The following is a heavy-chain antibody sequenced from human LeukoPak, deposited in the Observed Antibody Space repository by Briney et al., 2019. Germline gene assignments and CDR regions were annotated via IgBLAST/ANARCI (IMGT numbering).Heavy chain of an antibody. CDR2: INPNSGGT. Sequence: ASVTVSCKASGYTFTGYYMHWVRQAPGQGLEWMGWINPNSGGTNYAQKFQGRVTMTRDTSISTAYMELSRLRSDDTAVYYCARGEGVTYYYGSGSYYNRYRPIDYWGQGTLVTVSS. V-gene: IGHV1-2*02. J-gene: IGHJ4*02. D-gene: IGHD3-10*01. CDR3: ARGEGVTYYYGSGSYYNRYRPIDY. CDR1: GYTFTGYY.